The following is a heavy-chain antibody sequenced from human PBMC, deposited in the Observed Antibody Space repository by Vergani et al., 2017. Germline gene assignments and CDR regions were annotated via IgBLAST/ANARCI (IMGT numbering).Heavy chain of an antibody. Sequence: QVQLQQWGAGLLKPSETLSLTSAVYGGSFSGYYWSWIRQPPGKGLEWIGEINHSGSTNYNPSLKSRVTISVDTSKNQFSLKLSSVTAADTAVYYCARGTMVLVVVAATRSWFDPWGQGTLVTVSS. CDR1: GGSFSGYY. D-gene: IGHD2-15*01. J-gene: IGHJ5*02. CDR2: INHSGST. V-gene: IGHV4-34*01. CDR3: ARGTMVLVVVAATRSWFDP.